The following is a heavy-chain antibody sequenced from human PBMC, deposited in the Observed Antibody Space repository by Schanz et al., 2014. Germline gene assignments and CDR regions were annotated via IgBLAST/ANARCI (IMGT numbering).Heavy chain of an antibody. D-gene: IGHD5-18*01. Sequence: VQLVESGGGVVQPGGSLRLYCAASGFTSSNAWMSWVRQAPGKGLEWVGRIKTKTDGGTTDYAAPVKGRFTISRDDSTNTLYLQMNSLKTEDTAVYYCTTGGRRGYSHYFYGMDVWGQGTTVTVSS. CDR2: IKTKTDGGTT. J-gene: IGHJ6*02. CDR1: GFTSSNAW. V-gene: IGHV3-15*01. CDR3: TTGGRRGYSHYFYGMDV.